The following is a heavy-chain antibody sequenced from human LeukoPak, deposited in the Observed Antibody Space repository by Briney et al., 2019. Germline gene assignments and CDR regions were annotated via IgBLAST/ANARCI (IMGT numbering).Heavy chain of an antibody. J-gene: IGHJ4*02. Sequence: ASVKVSCKTSGYTFTDYYMHWVRQAPGQGLELMGWINPNSGGTYYAQTFQGRVTMTRDTSISTVYMELGRLRSDDTALYYCARTASCGTNCYSYFDNWGQGTLVTASS. CDR2: INPNSGGT. D-gene: IGHD2-21*01. CDR3: ARTASCGTNCYSYFDN. V-gene: IGHV1-2*02. CDR1: GYTFTDYY.